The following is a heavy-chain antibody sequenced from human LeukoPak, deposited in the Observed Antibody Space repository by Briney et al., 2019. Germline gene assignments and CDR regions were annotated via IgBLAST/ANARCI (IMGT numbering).Heavy chain of an antibody. V-gene: IGHV3-11*01. CDR3: ARSPPRPDAFDI. CDR2: ISSSGSTI. CDR1: GFTFSDYY. Sequence: TGGSLRLSCAAPGFTFSDYYTSWIRQAPGKGLEWVSYISSSGSTIYYADSVKGRFTISRDNAKNSLYLQMNSLRAEDTAVYYCARSPPRPDAFDIWGQGTMVTVSS. J-gene: IGHJ3*02.